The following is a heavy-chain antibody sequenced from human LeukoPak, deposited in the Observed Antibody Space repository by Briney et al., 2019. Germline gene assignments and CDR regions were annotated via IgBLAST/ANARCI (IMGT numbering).Heavy chain of an antibody. V-gene: IGHV4-38-2*02. CDR1: AHSISSGYY. J-gene: IGHJ5*02. CDR2: IYYSGST. CDR3: ARSQARLSWFDP. Sequence: SETLSLTCTVSAHSISSGYYWGWIRQPPGKGLEWIGSIYYSGSTYYNPSLKSRVTISVDTSKNQFSLKLRSVTAADTAVYYCARSQARLSWFDPWGQGILVTVSS. D-gene: IGHD6-19*01.